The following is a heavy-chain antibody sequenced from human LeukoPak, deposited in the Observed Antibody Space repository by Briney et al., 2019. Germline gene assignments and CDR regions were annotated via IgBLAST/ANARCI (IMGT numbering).Heavy chain of an antibody. J-gene: IGHJ4*02. V-gene: IGHV4-39*01. D-gene: IGHD4-11*01. CDR1: GGSISSSSYY. CDR2: IYYSGGT. CDR3: ARSLYSNSPFDY. Sequence: PSETLSLTCTVCGGSISSSSYYWGWIRQPPGKGLEWIGSIYYSGGTYYNPSLKSRVTISVDTSKNQFSLKLSSVTAADTAVYYCARSLYSNSPFDYWVQGTLVTVSS.